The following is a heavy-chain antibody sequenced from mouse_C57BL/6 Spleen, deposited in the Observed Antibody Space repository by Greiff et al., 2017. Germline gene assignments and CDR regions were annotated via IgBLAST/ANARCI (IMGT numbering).Heavy chain of an antibody. D-gene: IGHD4-1*01. Sequence: QVHVKQSGAELAKPGASVKLSCKASGYTFTSYWMHWVKQRPGQGLEWIGYINPSSGYTKYNQKFKDKATLTADKSSSTAYMQLSSLTYEDSAVYYCARSGTDWYVDVWGTGTTVTVSS. CDR3: ARSGTDWYVDV. CDR1: GYTFTSYW. V-gene: IGHV1-7*01. CDR2: INPSSGYT. J-gene: IGHJ1*03.